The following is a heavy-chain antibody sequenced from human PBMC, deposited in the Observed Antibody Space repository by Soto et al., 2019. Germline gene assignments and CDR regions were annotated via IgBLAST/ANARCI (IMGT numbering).Heavy chain of an antibody. D-gene: IGHD3-10*01. CDR1: GGSISSGDYY. V-gene: IGHV4-30-4*01. Sequence: SETLSLTCTVSGGSISSGDYYWSWIRQPPGKGLEWIGYIYYSGSTYYNPSLESRVTISVDTSKNQFSLKLSSVTAADTAVYYCARDRGHGTTSGSAGMDVWGQGTTVTVSS. J-gene: IGHJ6*02. CDR3: ARDRGHGTTSGSAGMDV. CDR2: IYYSGST.